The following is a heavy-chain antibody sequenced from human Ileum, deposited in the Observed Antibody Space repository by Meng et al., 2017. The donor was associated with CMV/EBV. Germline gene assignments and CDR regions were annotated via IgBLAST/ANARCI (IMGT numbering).Heavy chain of an antibody. Sequence: QVLLQESGPGLVTPSETLSLTCTVTGGSISSGTYYWAWIRQSPGKGLEWIGSIYYSGSTYDNPSLKSRVTMSVDTFKNQFSLKLTSVTAADTAVYYCAGDWGPYSSRGYFDPWGQGTLVTVSS. V-gene: IGHV4-39*07. CDR1: GGSISSGTYY. CDR3: AGDWGPYSSRGYFDP. J-gene: IGHJ5*02. D-gene: IGHD6-13*01. CDR2: IYYSGST.